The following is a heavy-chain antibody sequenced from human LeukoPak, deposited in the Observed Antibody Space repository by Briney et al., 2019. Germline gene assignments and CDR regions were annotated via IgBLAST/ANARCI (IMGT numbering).Heavy chain of an antibody. Sequence: ASAKVSCKASGYTFTSYGISWVRQAPGQGLEWMGWISAYNGNTNYAQKLQGRVTMTTDTSTSTAYMELRSLRSDDTAVYYCAVSNRYNWRGAYYFDYWGQGTLVTVSS. J-gene: IGHJ4*02. D-gene: IGHD1-20*01. V-gene: IGHV1-18*01. CDR1: GYTFTSYG. CDR3: AVSNRYNWRGAYYFDY. CDR2: ISAYNGNT.